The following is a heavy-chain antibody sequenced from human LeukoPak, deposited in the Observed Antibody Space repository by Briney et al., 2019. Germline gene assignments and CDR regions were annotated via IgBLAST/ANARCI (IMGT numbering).Heavy chain of an antibody. D-gene: IGHD5-18*01. CDR2: ISWDGENT. CDR1: GFTFDDYA. V-gene: IGHV3-43D*03. J-gene: IGHJ4*02. Sequence: GGSLRLSCAASGFTFDDYAMHWVRQPPGKGLEWVSLISWDGENTYYTDSVKDRFSISRDNSKNSLYLQMNSLRAEDTAVYYCAKDKGGYSYGLGDYWGQGTLVTVSS. CDR3: AKDKGGYSYGLGDY.